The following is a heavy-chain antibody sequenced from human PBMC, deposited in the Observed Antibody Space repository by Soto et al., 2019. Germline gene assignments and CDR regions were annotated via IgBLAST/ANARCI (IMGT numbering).Heavy chain of an antibody. CDR3: ANTLRGDYYFFQH. J-gene: IGHJ1*01. CDR1: GGSISSGGYS. V-gene: IGHV4-30-2*01. Sequence: SETLSLTCAVSGGSISSGGYSWSWIRQPPGKGLEWIGYIYHSGSTYYNPSLKSRVTISVDTSKNQFSLKLSSVTAADTAVYYCANTLRGDYYFFQHWGQGTLVTVSS. D-gene: IGHD2-21*02. CDR2: IYHSGST.